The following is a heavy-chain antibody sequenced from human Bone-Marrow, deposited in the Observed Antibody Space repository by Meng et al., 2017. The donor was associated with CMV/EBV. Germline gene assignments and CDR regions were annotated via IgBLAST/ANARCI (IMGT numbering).Heavy chain of an antibody. D-gene: IGHD6-6*01. CDR3: ARDFLLAARLYNYYYYGMDV. J-gene: IGHJ6*04. V-gene: IGHV1-46*01. CDR1: GYSFTSNY. CDR2: INPSGGST. Sequence: ASVKVSCKASGYSFTSNYMHWVRQAPGQGLEWMGIINPSGGSTRYPQKFQGRVTITRDTSTSTVYMELSSLRSEDTAVYYCARDFLLAARLYNYYYYGMDVWAKGTTATFPS.